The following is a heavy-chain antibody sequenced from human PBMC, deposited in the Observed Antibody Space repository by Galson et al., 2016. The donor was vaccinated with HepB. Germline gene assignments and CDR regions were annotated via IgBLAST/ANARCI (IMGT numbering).Heavy chain of an antibody. J-gene: IGHJ4*02. CDR3: AKDIRELLIGRCDY. CDR1: GFIFSDYC. Sequence: SLRLSCAASGFIFSDYCMSWIRQAPGEGLEWVAIIRQDGSDKYYVDSVKGRFAISRDNAKNSLYLQMNSLRAEDTAFYYCAKDIRELLIGRCDYWGQGTLVTVSS. D-gene: IGHD1-7*01. V-gene: IGHV3-7*03. CDR2: IRQDGSDK.